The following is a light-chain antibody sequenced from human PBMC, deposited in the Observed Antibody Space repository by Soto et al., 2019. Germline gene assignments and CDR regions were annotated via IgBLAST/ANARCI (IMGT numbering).Light chain of an antibody. CDR1: QYIGRY. CDR3: QQTYRTPLT. Sequence: DIQMTQSPSSLSASVGERVTITCRAGQYIGRYLNWYQQKPGKAPKLLIYAASSLHSGVPSRFSGSGSGTDFTLTISSLQPEDFATYSCQQTYRTPLTFXGGTKEDIK. V-gene: IGKV1-39*01. J-gene: IGKJ4*01. CDR2: AAS.